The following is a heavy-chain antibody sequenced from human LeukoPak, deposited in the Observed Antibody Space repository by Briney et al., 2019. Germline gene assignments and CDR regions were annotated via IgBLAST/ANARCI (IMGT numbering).Heavy chain of an antibody. CDR2: INLIGGST. CDR3: ARDSDRSSIDY. J-gene: IGHJ4*01. V-gene: IGHV1-46*01. CDR1: GYSFTSYY. Sequence: ASVKVSCKASGYSFTSYYMHCVRQAPGQGLEWMGIINLIGGSTRYAQKFQGRVTMTRDTSTSTVYMELSSLISEDTAVYYCARDSDRSSIDYWGPGTLVTVSS. D-gene: IGHD6-6*01.